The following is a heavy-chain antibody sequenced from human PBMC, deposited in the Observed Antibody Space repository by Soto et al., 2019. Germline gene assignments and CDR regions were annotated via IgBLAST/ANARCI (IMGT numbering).Heavy chain of an antibody. CDR1: GDPFTFYS. Sequence: QVQLVQSGAEVKRPGSSVKVSCKASGDPFTFYSINWVRQAPGLGLEWMGRINPILSMSNYAQRFQGRVTMTADKSTSTAYMELSSLRSEDTAIYYCASSYGSGYRAFDYWGQGALVTVSS. CDR2: INPILSMS. J-gene: IGHJ4*02. CDR3: ASSYGSGYRAFDY. V-gene: IGHV1-69*02. D-gene: IGHD3-10*01.